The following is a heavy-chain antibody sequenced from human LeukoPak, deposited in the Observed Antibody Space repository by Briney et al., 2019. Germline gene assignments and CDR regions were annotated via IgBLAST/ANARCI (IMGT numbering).Heavy chain of an antibody. Sequence: ASVTVSFTASGYTFTIYYIHWVRQAPRQGLGWMGMIDPSGGSTNYAQKFQGRVTMTRDTSTSTVYMELSSLRSEDTAVYYCARDYLKVVVAPTTPSAGHMDFWGQGTLVTVSS. V-gene: IGHV1-46*01. J-gene: IGHJ4*02. CDR1: GYTFTIYY. CDR3: ARDYLKVVVAPTTPSAGHMDF. D-gene: IGHD2-15*01. CDR2: IDPSGGST.